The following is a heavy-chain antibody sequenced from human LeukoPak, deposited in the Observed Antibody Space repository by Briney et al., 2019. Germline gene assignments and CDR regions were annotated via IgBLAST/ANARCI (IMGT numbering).Heavy chain of an antibody. Sequence: SETLSLTCAVYGGSFSGYYWSWIRQPPGKGLEWIGEINHSGSTNYNPSLKSRVTISVDASKNQFSLKLSSVTAADTAVYYCAIISGAFDIWGQGTMVTVSS. V-gene: IGHV4-34*01. CDR3: AIISGAFDI. CDR1: GGSFSGYY. J-gene: IGHJ3*02. D-gene: IGHD1-26*01. CDR2: INHSGST.